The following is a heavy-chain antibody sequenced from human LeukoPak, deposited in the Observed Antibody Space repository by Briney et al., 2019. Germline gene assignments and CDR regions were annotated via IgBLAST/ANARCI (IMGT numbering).Heavy chain of an antibody. CDR2: VSGSGGST. V-gene: IGHV3-23*01. CDR3: AKPGYSSGWYNAFDI. Sequence: GGSLRLSCAASGFTFSSYAMSWVRQAPGKGLEWVSAVSGSGGSTYYADSVKGRFTISRDNSKNTLYLQMNSLRAEDTAVYYCAKPGYSSGWYNAFDIWGQGTMVTVSS. CDR1: GFTFSSYA. D-gene: IGHD6-19*01. J-gene: IGHJ3*02.